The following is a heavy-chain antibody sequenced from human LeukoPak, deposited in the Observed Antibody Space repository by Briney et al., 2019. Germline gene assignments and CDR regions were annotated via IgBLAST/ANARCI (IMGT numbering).Heavy chain of an antibody. CDR1: GYTFTSYD. D-gene: IGHD6-13*01. V-gene: IGHV1-8*01. Sequence: GASVKVSCKASGYTFTSYDINWVRQATGQGLEWMGWMNPNSGNTGYAQKFQGRVTMTRNTSISTAYMELSSLRSEDTAVYYCARGRKQQLALWYWGQGTLVTVSS. J-gene: IGHJ4*02. CDR2: MNPNSGNT. CDR3: ARGRKQQLALWY.